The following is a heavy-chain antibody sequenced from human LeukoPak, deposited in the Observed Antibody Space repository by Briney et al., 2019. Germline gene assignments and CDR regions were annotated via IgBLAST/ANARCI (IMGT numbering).Heavy chain of an antibody. CDR2: IIPIVGIA. CDR1: GGTFSSYA. CDR3: ARVSPPNSPVSGVSIAARKGWFDP. J-gene: IGHJ5*02. D-gene: IGHD6-6*01. Sequence: SVKVSCKAAGGTFSSYAISWVRQAPGQGREWVGRIIPIVGIANYAQKLQGRVTITADKSTNTAYMELSSLRSEDTAVYYCARVSPPNSPVSGVSIAARKGWFDPWGQGTLVTVSS. V-gene: IGHV1-69*04.